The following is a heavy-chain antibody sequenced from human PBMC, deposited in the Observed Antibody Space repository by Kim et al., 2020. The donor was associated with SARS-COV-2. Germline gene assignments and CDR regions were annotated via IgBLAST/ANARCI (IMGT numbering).Heavy chain of an antibody. Sequence: GGSLRLSCAASGFTFDDYAMHWVRQAPGKGLEWVPGISWNSGSIGYADSVKGRFTISRDNAKNSLYLQMNSLRAEDTALYYCAKDGEEKGWFGELFRFDYWGQGTLVTVSS. CDR1: GFTFDDYA. CDR3: AKDGEEKGWFGELFRFDY. CDR2: ISWNSGSI. D-gene: IGHD3-10*01. J-gene: IGHJ4*02. V-gene: IGHV3-9*01.